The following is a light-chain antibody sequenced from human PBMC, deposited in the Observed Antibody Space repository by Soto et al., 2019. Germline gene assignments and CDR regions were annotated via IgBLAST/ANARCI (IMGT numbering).Light chain of an antibody. CDR1: QGISSF. V-gene: IGKV1-9*01. CDR3: QHLRA. J-gene: IGKJ3*01. CDR2: AAS. Sequence: DIQLTQSPSFLSASVGDRVTITCRASQGISSFLAWYQQKPGKAPKLLIYAASTLQSGVPSRFSGSGSGTEFTLTISSLQPEDFANYYCQHLRAFGPGTKVDIK.